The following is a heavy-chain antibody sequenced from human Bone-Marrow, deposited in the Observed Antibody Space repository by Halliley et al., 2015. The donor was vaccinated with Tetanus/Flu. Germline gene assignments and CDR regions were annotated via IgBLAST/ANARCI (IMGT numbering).Heavy chain of an antibody. CDR2: TSGDGEQT. J-gene: IGHJ4*02. Sequence: SLRLSCAASGLTFSTYAMTWVRQAPGKGLEWVSTTSGDGEQTYYAGSVKGRLTISRDNSKNTLYLQMNSLRAEDTAVYYCARRGWLQYPFDYWGRGTLVTVSS. CDR1: GLTFSTYA. D-gene: IGHD5-12*01. V-gene: IGHV3-23*01. CDR3: ARRGWLQYPFDY.